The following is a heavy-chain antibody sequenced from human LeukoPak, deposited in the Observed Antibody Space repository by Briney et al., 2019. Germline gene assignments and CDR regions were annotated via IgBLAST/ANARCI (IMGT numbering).Heavy chain of an antibody. V-gene: IGHV3-48*03. J-gene: IGHJ6*03. CDR1: GFTFSSFE. CDR3: AREHYFYYMDG. CDR2: ISPSGSDM. Sequence: GGSLRLFCAASGFTFSSFEMNWVRQAPGKGLEWVSYISPSGSDMSYRDSVKGRFSISRDNAMNSLYLQMNSLRAEDTAVYYCAREHYFYYMDGWGKGTTVTVSS.